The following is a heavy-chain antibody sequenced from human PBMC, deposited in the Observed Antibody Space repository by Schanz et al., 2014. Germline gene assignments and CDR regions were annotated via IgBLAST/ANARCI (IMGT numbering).Heavy chain of an antibody. V-gene: IGHV3-9*01. D-gene: IGHD6-13*01. CDR1: GFIFEDYA. J-gene: IGHJ4*02. Sequence: EVQLVESGGGLVQPGRSLRLSCAASGFIFEDYAMYWVRQAPGKGLEWVSGISWNSYSLLYADSVQGRFTISRDNAKSSLFLQMNSLRAEDTAVYYCVREVGAAAGLAWGLDYWGRGTLVTVSS. CDR3: VREVGAAAGLAWGLDY. CDR2: ISWNSYSL.